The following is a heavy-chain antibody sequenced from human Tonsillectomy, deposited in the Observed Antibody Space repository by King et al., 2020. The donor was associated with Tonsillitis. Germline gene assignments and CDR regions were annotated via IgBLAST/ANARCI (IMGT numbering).Heavy chain of an antibody. CDR3: ARELYCSSTSCFLDYYYYIMDV. D-gene: IGHD2-2*01. Sequence: RGGGGGGVGGPGGSLRLSCAASGFTFSSYSMNWVRQAPGKGLEWLAYISSSSGTIYYADSVKVLFTISRDNAKNSLNLRMNSLRAQDTAVYYWARELYCSSTSCFLDYYYYIMDVWGQGTTVTVSS. CDR2: ISSSSGTI. CDR1: GFTFSSYS. J-gene: IGHJ6*02. V-gene: IGHV3-48*01.